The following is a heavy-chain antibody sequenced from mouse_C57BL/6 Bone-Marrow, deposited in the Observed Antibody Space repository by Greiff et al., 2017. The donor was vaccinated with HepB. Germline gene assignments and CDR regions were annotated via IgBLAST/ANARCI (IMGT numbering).Heavy chain of an antibody. Sequence: EVQLQQSGPELVKPGASVKISCKAYGCSFTDYNMNWVKQSNGKSLEWIGVINPNYGTTSYNQKFKGKATLTVDQSSSTAYMQLNSLTSEDSAVYYCAREDYYGSSYLYYAMDYWGQGTSVTVSS. CDR3: AREDYYGSSYLYYAMDY. CDR2: INPNYGTT. D-gene: IGHD1-1*01. J-gene: IGHJ4*01. CDR1: GCSFTDYN. V-gene: IGHV1-39*01.